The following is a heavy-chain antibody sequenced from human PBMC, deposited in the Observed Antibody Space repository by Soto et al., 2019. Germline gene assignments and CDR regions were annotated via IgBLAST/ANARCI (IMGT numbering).Heavy chain of an antibody. Sequence: QITLKESGPTLVKPTQTLTLTCTFSGFSLTTSGVGVGWIRQPPGKAPECLALIYWDDDERYSPSLQSRLTIPKDTAINRVVRRMTNMGPVDTATYYCARSVEALPVRGALDFWGQGTLVTVSS. CDR2: IYWDDDE. D-gene: IGHD6-6*01. V-gene: IGHV2-5*02. J-gene: IGHJ4*02. CDR1: GFSLTTSGVG. CDR3: ARSVEALPVRGALDF.